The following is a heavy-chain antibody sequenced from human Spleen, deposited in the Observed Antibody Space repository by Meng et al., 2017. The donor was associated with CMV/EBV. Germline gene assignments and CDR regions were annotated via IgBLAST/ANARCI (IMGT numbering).Heavy chain of an antibody. Sequence: ESLKISCTVSDYSISSGYYWGWIRQPPGKGLEWIGSIYHSGSTYYNPSLKSRVTISVDTSKNQFSLKLSSVTAADTAVYYCATLPGYSSGWYPRWFDPWGQGTLVTVSS. CDR2: IYHSGST. V-gene: IGHV4-38-2*02. D-gene: IGHD6-19*01. CDR3: ATLPGYSSGWYPRWFDP. CDR1: DYSISSGYY. J-gene: IGHJ5*02.